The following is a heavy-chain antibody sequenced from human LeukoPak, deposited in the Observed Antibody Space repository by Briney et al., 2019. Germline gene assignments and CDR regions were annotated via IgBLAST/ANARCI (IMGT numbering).Heavy chain of an antibody. J-gene: IGHJ6*03. CDR3: AREFSSSSPYYSYYYMDV. CDR2: VYASGRS. CDR1: GGPISSVTSY. Sequence: SGTLSLTCTDSGGPISSVTSYWSWIRQPAGNGLEWNGRVYASGRSHYNPSLKSRVAISVDTSKNQFSLKLTSVTAADTAVYYCAREFSSSSPYYSYYYMDVWGKGTTVTVSS. D-gene: IGHD6-6*01. V-gene: IGHV4-61*02.